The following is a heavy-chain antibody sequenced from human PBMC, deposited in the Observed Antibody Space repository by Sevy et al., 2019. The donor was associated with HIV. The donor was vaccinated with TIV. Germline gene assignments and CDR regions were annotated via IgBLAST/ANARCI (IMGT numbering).Heavy chain of an antibody. CDR2: IIPIFGTA. CDR1: GGTFSSYA. J-gene: IGHJ6*02. CDR3: ARAPLTGTTQSRYYYYGMDV. D-gene: IGHD1-7*01. Sequence: ASVKVFCKASGGTFSSYAISWVRQAPGQGLEWMGGIIPIFGTANYAQKFQGRVTITADESTSTAYMELSSLRSEDTAVYYCARAPLTGTTQSRYYYYGMDVWGQGTTVTVSS. V-gene: IGHV1-69*13.